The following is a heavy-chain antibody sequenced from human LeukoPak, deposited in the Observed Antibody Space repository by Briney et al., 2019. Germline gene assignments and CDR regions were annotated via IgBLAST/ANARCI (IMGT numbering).Heavy chain of an antibody. CDR2: ISAYYGNT. V-gene: IGHV1-18*04. Sequence: GASVKLSCKASGYTFTIYSISLVRQAPGQGLEWMGWISAYYGNTNYAQKLQGRVAMTTDTSTSTAYMELRSLRSDDTAVYYCARHLSGYWRQGTLVSVPS. CDR3: ARHLSGY. J-gene: IGHJ4*02. CDR1: GYTFTIYS.